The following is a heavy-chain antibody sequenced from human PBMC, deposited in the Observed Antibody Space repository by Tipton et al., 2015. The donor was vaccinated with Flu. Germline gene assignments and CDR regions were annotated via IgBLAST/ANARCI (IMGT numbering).Heavy chain of an antibody. CDR3: SRRRAVDGDN. J-gene: IGHJ4*02. V-gene: IGHV5-51*03. CDR1: GYNFTKNW. D-gene: IGHD6-19*01. Sequence: VQLVQSGAEAKKPGESLKISCKGSGYNFTKNWIGWVRQMPGKGLEWMGIIDPGDSETRYSPPFQGLVSISVDKSISAAYLQWTTLKASDSAMYYCSRRRAVDGDNWGQGTLVTVSS. CDR2: IDPGDSET.